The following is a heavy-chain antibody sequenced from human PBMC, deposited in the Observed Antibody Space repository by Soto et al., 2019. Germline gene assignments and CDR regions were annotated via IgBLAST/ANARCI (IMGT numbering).Heavy chain of an antibody. CDR1: GFTFSSYE. Sequence: EVQLVESGGGLVQPGGSLRLSCAASGFTFSSYEMNWVRQALGKGLEWVSYISSSGSTIYYADSVKGRFTISRDNAKNSLYLQMNSLRAEDTAVYYCARVEYYYGSGSYYGGGYYYYYGMDVWGQGTTVTVSS. J-gene: IGHJ6*02. D-gene: IGHD3-10*01. CDR3: ARVEYYYGSGSYYGGGYYYYYGMDV. CDR2: ISSSGSTI. V-gene: IGHV3-48*03.